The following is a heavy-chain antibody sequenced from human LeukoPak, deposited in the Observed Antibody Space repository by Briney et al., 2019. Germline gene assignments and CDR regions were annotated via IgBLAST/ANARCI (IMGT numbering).Heavy chain of an antibody. CDR1: GFTFDDYA. CDR2: ISWNSDSI. V-gene: IGHV3-9*01. D-gene: IGHD3-16*01. CDR3: ARDSWGDAFDI. J-gene: IGHJ3*02. Sequence: PGRSLRLSCAASGFTFDDYAMHWVRQAPGKGLEWVSGISWNSDSIGYADSVKGRFTVSRDSAKNSLYLQMNSLRAEDTAIYYCARDSWGDAFDIWGQGTMVTVSS.